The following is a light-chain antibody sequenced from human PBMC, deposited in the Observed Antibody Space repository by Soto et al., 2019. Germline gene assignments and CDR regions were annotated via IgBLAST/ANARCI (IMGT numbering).Light chain of an antibody. J-gene: IGLJ3*02. V-gene: IGLV2-23*02. CDR1: SSDVGSYNL. Sequence: QSALTQPASVSGSPGQSITISCAGTSSDVGSYNLVSWYQQHPGKAPKLMIYEVSQRPSGVSNRFSGSKSGNTASLTISGLHYEDEADYYCCSYAGSSTLVFGGGTKLTVL. CDR2: EVS. CDR3: CSYAGSSTLV.